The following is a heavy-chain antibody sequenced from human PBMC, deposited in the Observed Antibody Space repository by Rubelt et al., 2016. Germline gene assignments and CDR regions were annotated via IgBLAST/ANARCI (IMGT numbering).Heavy chain of an antibody. CDR2: ISYDGSKK. D-gene: IGHD4-17*01. V-gene: IGHV3-30*04. Sequence: GRSLRLSCAASGFTFSADAMHWVRQTPGKGLEWVASISYDGSKKYYADSVKGRFTISRDNSENTLFLQMNSLRPEDTAVYYCARSEYTDYEPLDYWGQGTLVTVSS. CDR3: ARSEYTDYEPLDY. J-gene: IGHJ4*02. CDR1: GFTFSADA.